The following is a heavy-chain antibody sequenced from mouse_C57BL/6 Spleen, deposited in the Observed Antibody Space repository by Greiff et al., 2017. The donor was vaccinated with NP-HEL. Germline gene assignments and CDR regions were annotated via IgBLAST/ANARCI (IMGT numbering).Heavy chain of an antibody. Sequence: EVKLVESGGGLVKPGGSLKLSCAASGFTFSDYGMHWVRQAPEKGLEWVAYISSGSSTIYYADTVKGRFTISRDNAKNTLFLQMTSLRSEDTARYYCAREGYMGRFAYWGQGTLVTVSA. CDR1: GFTFSDYG. CDR3: AREGYMGRFAY. J-gene: IGHJ3*01. CDR2: ISSGSSTI. V-gene: IGHV5-17*01. D-gene: IGHD3-2*02.